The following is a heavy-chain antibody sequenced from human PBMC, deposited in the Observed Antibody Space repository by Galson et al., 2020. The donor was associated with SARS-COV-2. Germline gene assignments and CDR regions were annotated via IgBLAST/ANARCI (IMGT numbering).Heavy chain of an antibody. J-gene: IGHJ6*03. D-gene: IGHD3-10*02. CDR2: IYTGGII. V-gene: IGHV3-23*03. CDR3: AKVVFEELSTYYYYYMDV. Sequence: GESLKISCAASGFTFSDYGMTWVRQAPGKGLEWVSVIYTGGIIYYADSVKGRFTISRDNSKNTLYLQMNSLRAEDTAVYYCAKVVFEELSTYYYYYMDVWGKGTTVTISS. CDR1: GFTFSDYG.